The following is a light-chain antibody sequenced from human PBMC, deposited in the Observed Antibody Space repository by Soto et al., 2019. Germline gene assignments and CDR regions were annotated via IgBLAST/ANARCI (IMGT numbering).Light chain of an antibody. J-gene: IGKJ2*01. V-gene: IGKV1-5*03. CDR1: QSISSW. CDR3: QQYNSYSYT. Sequence: DIQMTQSPSTLSASVGDRVTITCRASQSISSWLAWYQQKPGKAPKLLIYKASSLESGVPSRFSGSGSGTEFTLTISRPQPYDFATYYCQQYNSYSYTFGQGTKLEIK. CDR2: KAS.